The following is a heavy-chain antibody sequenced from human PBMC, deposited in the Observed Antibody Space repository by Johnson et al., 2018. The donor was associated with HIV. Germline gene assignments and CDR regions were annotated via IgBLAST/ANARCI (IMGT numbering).Heavy chain of an antibody. J-gene: IGHJ3*02. CDR3: ASGQDGGNSVGAPDVFDI. D-gene: IGHD4-23*01. CDR1: GFTFSSYW. V-gene: IGHV3-7*01. CDR2: IKQDGSEK. Sequence: VQLVESGGGLVQPGGSLRLSCAASGFTFSSYWMSWVRQAPGKGLEWVANIKQDGSEKYYVDSVKGRFTISRDNAKNSLYLQMNSLRAEDTAEYYGASGQDGGNSVGAPDVFDIWGQGTMVTVSS.